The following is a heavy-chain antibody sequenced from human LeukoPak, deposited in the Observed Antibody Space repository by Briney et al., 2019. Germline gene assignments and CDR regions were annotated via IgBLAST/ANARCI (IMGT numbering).Heavy chain of an antibody. CDR3: VRGGYSGYGAFDY. Sequence: GGSLRLSCAASGFTFSSYAMSWVRQAPGKGLEWVSAISGSGGSTYYADSVKGRFTISRDNSKNTLYLQMNSLRAGDTAVYYCVRGGYSGYGAFDYWGQGTLVTVSS. CDR1: GFTFSSYA. CDR2: ISGSGGST. V-gene: IGHV3-23*01. D-gene: IGHD5-12*01. J-gene: IGHJ4*02.